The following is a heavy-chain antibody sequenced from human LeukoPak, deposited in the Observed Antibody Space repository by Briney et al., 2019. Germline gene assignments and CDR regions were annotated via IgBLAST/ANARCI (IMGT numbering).Heavy chain of an antibody. V-gene: IGHV3-74*01. Sequence: GGSLRLSCAASGFTFSSYCMHWVRQAPGKGLVWVSRINTDGSSKSYADSVKGRFTISRDNSMNTLYLQMNSLRAEDTAVYYCAVRGYSYGPFDYWGQGTLVTVSA. J-gene: IGHJ4*02. D-gene: IGHD5-18*01. CDR3: AVRGYSYGPFDY. CDR2: INTDGSSK. CDR1: GFTFSSYC.